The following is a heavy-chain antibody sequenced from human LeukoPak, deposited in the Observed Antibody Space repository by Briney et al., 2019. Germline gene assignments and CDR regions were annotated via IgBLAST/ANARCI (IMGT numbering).Heavy chain of an antibody. D-gene: IGHD6-13*01. Sequence: SETLSLTCTVSGGPISRYYWSWIRQPPGKGLEWIGYIYYSGTTNYNPSLKSRVTISVDTSKNQFSLKLSSVTAADTAVYYCARGVYIAAAQYGYWGQGTLVSVSS. CDR2: IYYSGTT. J-gene: IGHJ4*02. CDR1: GGPISRYY. V-gene: IGHV4-59*01. CDR3: ARGVYIAAAQYGY.